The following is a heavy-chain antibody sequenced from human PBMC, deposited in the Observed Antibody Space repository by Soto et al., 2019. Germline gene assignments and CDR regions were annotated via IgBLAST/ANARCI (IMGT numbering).Heavy chain of an antibody. D-gene: IGHD3-22*01. V-gene: IGHV4-39*01. CDR3: SLYYARSADRGYDYDGMDG. CDR2: IYYSGST. Sequence: SETLSLTSTFSVGPISSTTSYWSGIRQRTGKGLEWIGSIYYSGSTYYNPSLKSRVTISVDTSKNQFSLKLSSVTAADTAVYYCSLYYARSADRGYDYDGMDGWGQGTTVTVSS. CDR1: VGPISSTTSY. J-gene: IGHJ6*02.